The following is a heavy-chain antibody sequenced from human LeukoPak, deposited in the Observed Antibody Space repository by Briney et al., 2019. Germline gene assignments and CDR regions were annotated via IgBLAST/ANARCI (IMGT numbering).Heavy chain of an antibody. CDR2: ISSSSSTI. CDR3: ASNIRYFDWQGAFDI. D-gene: IGHD3-9*01. J-gene: IGHJ3*02. CDR1: GFAFSSYS. Sequence: GGSLRLSCAASGFAFSSYSMNWVRQAPGKGLEWVSYISSSSSTIYYADSVKGRFTISRDNAKNSLYLQMNSLRDEDTAVYYCASNIRYFDWQGAFDIWGQGTMVTVSS. V-gene: IGHV3-48*02.